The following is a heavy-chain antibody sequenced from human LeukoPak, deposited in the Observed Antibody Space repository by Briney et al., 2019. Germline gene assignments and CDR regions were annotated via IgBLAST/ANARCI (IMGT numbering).Heavy chain of an antibody. CDR2: IRYDGTNK. Sequence: PGGSLRLSCAASGFTFSSYGMHWVRQAPGKGLDWVAFIRYDGTNKYYADSLKGRFTISRDNSKNTLYLQMNSLRAEDTAVYYCAKDVLGYCSSTSCSRDDAFDIWGQGKMVTVSS. CDR1: GFTFSSYG. J-gene: IGHJ3*02. V-gene: IGHV3-30*02. CDR3: AKDVLGYCSSTSCSRDDAFDI. D-gene: IGHD2-2*01.